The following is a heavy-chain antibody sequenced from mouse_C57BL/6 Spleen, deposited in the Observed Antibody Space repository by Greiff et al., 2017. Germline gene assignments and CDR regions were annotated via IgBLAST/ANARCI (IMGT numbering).Heavy chain of an antibody. J-gene: IGHJ4*01. CDR3: TRRDWEAMDY. Sequence: QVQLQQSGAELVRPGASVTLSFKASGYTFTDYEMHWVKQTPVHGLEWIGAIDPETGGTAYNQKFKGKAILTADKSSSTAYMELRSLTSEDSAVYYCTRRDWEAMDYWGQGTSVTVSS. D-gene: IGHD4-1*01. CDR2: IDPETGGT. CDR1: GYTFTDYE. V-gene: IGHV1-15*01.